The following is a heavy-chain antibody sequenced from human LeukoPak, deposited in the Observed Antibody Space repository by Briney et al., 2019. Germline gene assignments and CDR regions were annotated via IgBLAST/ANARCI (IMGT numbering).Heavy chain of an antibody. CDR2: IIPIFGTA. CDR1: GGTFSSYA. D-gene: IGHD5-18*01. Sequence: GASVKVSCKASGGTFSSYAISWVRQAPGQGLEWMGGIIPIFGTANYAQKFQGRVTITADESTSTAYMELSSLRSEDTAVYYCARARAAMVKKSAFDYWGQGTLVTVSS. V-gene: IGHV1-69*01. CDR3: ARARAAMVKKSAFDY. J-gene: IGHJ4*02.